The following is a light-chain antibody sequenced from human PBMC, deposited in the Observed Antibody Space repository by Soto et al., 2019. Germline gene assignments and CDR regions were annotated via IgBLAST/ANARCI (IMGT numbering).Light chain of an antibody. CDR3: QQYNKWPPWT. V-gene: IGKV3-15*01. CDR1: QSVSSN. Sequence: EIVMTQSPATLSVSPGERATLFCRASQSVSSNLAWYQQKPGQAPRLLIYGASTRATGIPARFSGSGSGTEFTLTISSLQSEDFAVYYCQQYNKWPPWTFGQGTKVDIK. J-gene: IGKJ1*01. CDR2: GAS.